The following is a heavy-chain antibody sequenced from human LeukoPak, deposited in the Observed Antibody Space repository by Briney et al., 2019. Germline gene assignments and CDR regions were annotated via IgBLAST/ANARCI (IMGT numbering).Heavy chain of an antibody. CDR3: ARGQSRTYYYGSGSYFGY. CDR2: ITGSGDIT. CDR1: GFMFRSYG. D-gene: IGHD3-10*01. J-gene: IGHJ4*02. Sequence: GGTLRLSCAASGFMFRSYGMNWVRQAPGQGLEWVSGITGSGDITYYADSVKGQFTISRDNSKNTLYLQMKSLRAEDTAVYYCARGQSRTYYYGSGSYFGYWGQGTLVTVSS. V-gene: IGHV3-23*01.